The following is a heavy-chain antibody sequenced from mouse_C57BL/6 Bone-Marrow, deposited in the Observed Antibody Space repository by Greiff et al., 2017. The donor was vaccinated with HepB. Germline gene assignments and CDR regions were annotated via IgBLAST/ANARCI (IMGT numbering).Heavy chain of an antibody. D-gene: IGHD2-12*01. CDR1: GFTFSSYA. CDR2: ISDGGSYT. CDR3: ARPIPAWFAY. Sequence: QLVESGGGLVKPGGSLKLSCAASGFTFSSYAMSWVRQTPEKRLEWVATISDGGSYTYYPDNVKGRFTISRDNAKNNLYLQMSHLKSEDTAMYYCARPIPAWFAYWGQGTLVTVSA. J-gene: IGHJ3*01. V-gene: IGHV5-4*01.